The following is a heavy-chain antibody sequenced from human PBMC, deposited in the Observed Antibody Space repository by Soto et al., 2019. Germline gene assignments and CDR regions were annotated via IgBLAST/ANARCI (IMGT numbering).Heavy chain of an antibody. J-gene: IGHJ6*03. CDR2: ISDSGGST. D-gene: IGHD4-17*01. V-gene: IGHV3-23*01. Sequence: GGSLRLSCAASGFTFNNYAMSWVRQAPGKGLEWVSTISDSGGSTYYADSVKGRFTISRDSSKNTLYLQMNSLRAEDTALYYCASNGAVTPGYYYIAVWGKGTTVTVSS. CDR3: ASNGAVTPGYYYIAV. CDR1: GFTFNNYA.